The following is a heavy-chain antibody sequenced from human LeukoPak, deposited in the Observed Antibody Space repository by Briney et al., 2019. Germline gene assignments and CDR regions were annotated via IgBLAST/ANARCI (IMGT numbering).Heavy chain of an antibody. Sequence: SETLSLTCTVSGGSISNYYWSWIRQPAGKGLEWIGRIYTSGSTNYNPSLKSRVTMSVDTSNNQFSLKLSSVTAADTAVYYCAKGIAAAWYFDYWGQGTLVTVSS. CDR2: IYTSGST. CDR3: AKGIAAAWYFDY. V-gene: IGHV4-4*07. CDR1: GGSISNYY. D-gene: IGHD6-13*01. J-gene: IGHJ4*02.